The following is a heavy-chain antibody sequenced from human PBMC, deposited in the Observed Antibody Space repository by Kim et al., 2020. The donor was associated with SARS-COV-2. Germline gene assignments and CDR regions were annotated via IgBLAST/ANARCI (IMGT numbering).Heavy chain of an antibody. CDR2: ISAYNGNT. V-gene: IGHV1-18*01. CDR1: GYTFTSYG. CDR3: ARARRGYCSSTSCPGGGYWYFDL. Sequence: ASVKVSCKASGYTFTSYGISWVRQAPGQGLEWMGWISAYNGNTNYAQKLQGRVTMTTDTSTSTAYMELRSLRSDDTAVYYCARARRGYCSSTSCPGGGYWYFDLWGRGTLVTVSS. J-gene: IGHJ2*01. D-gene: IGHD2-2*01.